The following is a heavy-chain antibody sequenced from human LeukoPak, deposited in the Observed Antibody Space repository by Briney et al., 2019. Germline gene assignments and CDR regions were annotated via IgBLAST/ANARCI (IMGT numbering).Heavy chain of an antibody. Sequence: ASVTVSLKASVYSLTSYGISWVRQAPPQGLEWVGWISAYNGNTNYAQKLQGSVTMTTDTSTSTAYMELRSLRSDDTAVYYCARGSDLYYYYMDGWGKGTTVTVSS. D-gene: IGHD6-19*01. CDR1: VYSLTSYG. CDR3: ARGSDLYYYYMDG. CDR2: ISAYNGNT. J-gene: IGHJ6*03. V-gene: IGHV1-18*01.